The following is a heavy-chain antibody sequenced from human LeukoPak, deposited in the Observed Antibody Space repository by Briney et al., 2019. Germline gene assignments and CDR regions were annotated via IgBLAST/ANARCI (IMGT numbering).Heavy chain of an antibody. D-gene: IGHD3-22*01. CDR1: GGTFSSYA. CDR2: IIPIFGTA. CDR3: ARLGDYYDSSGYYGYVDY. J-gene: IGHJ4*02. V-gene: IGHV1-69*13. Sequence: SVKVSCKASGGTFSSYAISWVRQAPGQGLEWIGGIIPIFGTANYAQKFQGRVTITADESTSTAYMELSSLRSEDTAVYYCARLGDYYDSSGYYGYVDYWGQGTLVTVSS.